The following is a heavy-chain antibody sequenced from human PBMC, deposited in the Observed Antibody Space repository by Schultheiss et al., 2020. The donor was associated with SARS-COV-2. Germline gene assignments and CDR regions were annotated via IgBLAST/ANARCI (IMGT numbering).Heavy chain of an antibody. D-gene: IGHD2-15*01. Sequence: GGSLRLSCAASGFTFSNYWMSWVRQAPGKGLEWVANIKQDGSEKYYVDSVKGRFTISRDNAKNSLYLQMNSLRAEDTALYYCAKDRCSGGSCYYGMDVWGQGTTVTV. CDR2: IKQDGSEK. V-gene: IGHV3-7*03. CDR1: GFTFSNYW. CDR3: AKDRCSGGSCYYGMDV. J-gene: IGHJ6*02.